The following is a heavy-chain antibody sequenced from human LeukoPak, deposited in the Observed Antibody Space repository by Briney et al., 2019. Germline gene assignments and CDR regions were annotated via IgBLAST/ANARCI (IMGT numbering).Heavy chain of an antibody. CDR1: GGSISSGSYY. CDR2: INHSGST. Sequence: SETLSLTCTVSGGSISSGSYYWSWIRQLPGKGLEWIGEINHSGSTNYNPSLKSRVTISVDTSKNQFSLKLSSVTAADTAVYYCARRSIYYGSGSYYYYYYMDVWGKGTTVTISS. CDR3: ARRSIYYGSGSYYYYYYMDV. J-gene: IGHJ6*03. D-gene: IGHD3-10*01. V-gene: IGHV4-39*07.